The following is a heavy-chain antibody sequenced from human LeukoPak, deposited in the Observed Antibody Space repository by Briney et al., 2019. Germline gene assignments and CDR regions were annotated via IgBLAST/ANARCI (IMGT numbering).Heavy chain of an antibody. V-gene: IGHV1-46*01. D-gene: IGHD3-22*01. CDR2: INPSGGST. J-gene: IGHJ3*01. CDR1: GYTFTSYY. Sequence: ASVKVSCKASGYTFTSYYMHWVRQAPGQGLEWMGIINPSGGSTSYAQKFQGRVTMTEDTSTDTAYMELSSLRSGDTAVYYCATSYYYDSSGYYLYWGQGTMVTVSS. CDR3: ATSYYYDSSGYYLY.